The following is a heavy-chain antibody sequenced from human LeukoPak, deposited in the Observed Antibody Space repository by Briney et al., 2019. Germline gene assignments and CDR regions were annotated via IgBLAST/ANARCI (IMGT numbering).Heavy chain of an antibody. V-gene: IGHV1-8*01. CDR3: ARGSNFDWLFPFDY. D-gene: IGHD3-9*01. CDR2: MNPNSGNT. CDR1: GYTFTSYD. J-gene: IGHJ4*02. Sequence: GASVKVSCKAPGYTFTSYDINWVRQAPGQGLEWMGWMNPNSGNTGYAQKFQGRVTMTRNTSISTAYMELSSLRSEDTAVYYCARGSNFDWLFPFDYWGQGTLVTVPS.